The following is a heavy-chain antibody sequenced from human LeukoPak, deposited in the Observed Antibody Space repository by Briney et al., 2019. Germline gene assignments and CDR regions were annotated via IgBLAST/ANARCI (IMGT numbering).Heavy chain of an antibody. CDR1: GFPFTSYW. J-gene: IGHJ4*02. CDR2: IKDDGSEK. Sequence: GGSLRLSCTASGFPFTSYWMIWVRQAPGKGLEWVANIKDDGSEKNYAESVKGRFTISRDNAQNSVSLQLNALRAEDTAVYYCGRIFNIWGTFRNTWGQGTQVTVSS. V-gene: IGHV3-7*01. D-gene: IGHD3-16*02. CDR3: GRIFNIWGTFRNT.